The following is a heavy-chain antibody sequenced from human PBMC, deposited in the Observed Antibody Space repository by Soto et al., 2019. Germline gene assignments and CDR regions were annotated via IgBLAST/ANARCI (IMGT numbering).Heavy chain of an antibody. D-gene: IGHD4-17*01. J-gene: IGHJ4*02. V-gene: IGHV3-48*01. CDR3: ARVYGDYGGSFDY. CDR2: ISSSSSTI. Sequence: SLRLSCAASGFTFSSYSMNWVRQAPGKGLEWVSYISSSSSTIYYADSVKGRFTISRHNIKNTLYLQMNSLRAEDTAVYYCARVYGDYGGSFDYWGQGPQVTVSS. CDR1: GFTFSSYS.